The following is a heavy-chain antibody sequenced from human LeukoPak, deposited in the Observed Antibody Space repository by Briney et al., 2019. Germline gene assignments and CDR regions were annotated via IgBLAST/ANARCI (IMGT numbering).Heavy chain of an antibody. CDR1: GGPISSYY. D-gene: IGHD3-22*01. V-gene: IGHV4-59*01. CDR2: IYYSGST. Sequence: PSETLSLTCTVSGGPISSYYWSWIRQPPGKGLEWIGYIYYSGSTNYNPSLKSRVTISVDTSKNQSSLKLSSVTAADTAVYYCARGRYYYDSSGYYTGYYYYMDVWGKGTTVTVSS. J-gene: IGHJ6*03. CDR3: ARGRYYYDSSGYYTGYYYYMDV.